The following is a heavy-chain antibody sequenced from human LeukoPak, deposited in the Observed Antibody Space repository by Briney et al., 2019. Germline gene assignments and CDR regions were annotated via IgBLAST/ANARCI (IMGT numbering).Heavy chain of an antibody. CDR2: ISYDGSNK. CDR1: GFTFSSYG. Sequence: GGSLRLSCAASGFTFSSYGMHWVRQAPGKGLEWVAVISYDGSNKYYADSVKGRFTISRDNSKNTLYLRMNSLRAEDTAVYYCAKDLAAMVIGGLDYWGQGTLVTVSS. CDR3: AKDLAAMVIGGLDY. J-gene: IGHJ4*02. V-gene: IGHV3-30*18. D-gene: IGHD5-18*01.